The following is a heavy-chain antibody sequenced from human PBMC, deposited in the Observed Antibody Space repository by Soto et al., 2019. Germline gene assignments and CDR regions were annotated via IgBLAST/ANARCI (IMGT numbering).Heavy chain of an antibody. CDR2: INAGNGNT. Sequence: ASVKVSCKASGYTFTSYAMHWVRQAPGQRIEWMGWINAGNGNTKYSQKFQGRVTITRDTSASTAYMELSSLRSEDTAVFYCARDRGIVVVPAANNWFDPWGQGTLVTVSS. V-gene: IGHV1-3*01. J-gene: IGHJ5*02. D-gene: IGHD2-2*01. CDR1: GYTFTSYA. CDR3: ARDRGIVVVPAANNWFDP.